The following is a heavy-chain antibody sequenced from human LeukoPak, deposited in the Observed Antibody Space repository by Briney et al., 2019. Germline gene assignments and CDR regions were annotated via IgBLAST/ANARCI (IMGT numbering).Heavy chain of an antibody. D-gene: IGHD6-13*01. J-gene: IGHJ4*02. Sequence: ASVKVSCKASGYTFANYGISWVRQAAGQGLEWVGWISAYNGNTNSAQKLQGRVTMTTDTSTSTAYMELRRLRSDDTALYYCARDGAAAGRTFDYWGQGTLVTVSS. CDR3: ARDGAAAGRTFDY. CDR2: ISAYNGNT. V-gene: IGHV1-18*01. CDR1: GYTFANYG.